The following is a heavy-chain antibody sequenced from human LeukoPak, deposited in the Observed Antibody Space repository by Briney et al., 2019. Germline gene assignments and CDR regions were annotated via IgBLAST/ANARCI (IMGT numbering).Heavy chain of an antibody. Sequence: GGSLRLSCAASGFTVSSNYMSWVRQAPGKGLEWVSVIYSGGSTYYADSVKGRFTISRDNSKNTLYLQINSLRAEDTAVYYCARENYYDSSGQTRPFDYWGQGTLVTVSS. CDR1: GFTVSSNY. CDR2: IYSGGST. J-gene: IGHJ4*02. V-gene: IGHV3-66*01. D-gene: IGHD3-22*01. CDR3: ARENYYDSSGQTRPFDY.